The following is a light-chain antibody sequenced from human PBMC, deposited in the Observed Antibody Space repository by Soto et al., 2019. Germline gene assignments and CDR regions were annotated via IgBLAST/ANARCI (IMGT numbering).Light chain of an antibody. CDR3: QYYNGSPRT. J-gene: IGKJ1*01. CDR1: QSILYSSNNRNY. Sequence: DIVMTQSPDSLAVPLGERATINCKSSQSILYSSNNRNYLAWYQQKAGQPPKLLINWASTRELGVPDRFSGSGSGTDFTLTISSLQAEDVAIYYCQYYNGSPRTFGQGTRVEIK. CDR2: WAS. V-gene: IGKV4-1*01.